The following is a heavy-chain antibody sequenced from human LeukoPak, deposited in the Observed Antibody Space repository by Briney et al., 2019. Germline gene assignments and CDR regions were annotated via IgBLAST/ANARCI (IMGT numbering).Heavy chain of an antibody. CDR2: IKSKTDGGTT. V-gene: IGHV3-15*01. CDR1: GFSFSSYA. Sequence: KAGGSLRLSCAASGFSFSSYAMSWVRQAPGKGLEWVGRIKSKTDGGTTDYAAPVKGRFTISRDDSKNTLYLQMNSLKTEDTAVYYCTTDRKWAVAGIDIWGQGTMVTVSS. J-gene: IGHJ3*02. D-gene: IGHD6-19*01. CDR3: TTDRKWAVAGIDI.